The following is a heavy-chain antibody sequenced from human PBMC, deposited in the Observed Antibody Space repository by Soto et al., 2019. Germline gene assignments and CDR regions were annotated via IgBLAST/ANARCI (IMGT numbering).Heavy chain of an antibody. Sequence: PGGSLRLSCAASGFTFSSYSMNWVRQAPGKGLEWVSSISSSSSYIYYADSVKGRFTISRDNAKNSLYLQMNSLRAEDTAVYYCARDQIVGATDYYYGMDVWGQGTTVT. CDR3: ARDQIVGATDYYYGMDV. V-gene: IGHV3-21*01. CDR1: GFTFSSYS. J-gene: IGHJ6*02. CDR2: ISSSSSYI. D-gene: IGHD1-26*01.